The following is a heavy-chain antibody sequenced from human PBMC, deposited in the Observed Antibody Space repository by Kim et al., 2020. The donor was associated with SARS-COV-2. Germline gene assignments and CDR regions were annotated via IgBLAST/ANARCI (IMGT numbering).Heavy chain of an antibody. V-gene: IGHV3-23*01. CDR3: AKAPGWRVRGVIMYFQH. Sequence: GGSLRLSCAASGFTFSSYAMSWVRQAPGKGLEWVSAISGSGGSTYYADSVKGRFTISRDNSKNTLYLQMNSLRAEDTAVYYCAKAPGWRVRGVIMYFQHWGQGTLVTVSS. CDR1: GFTFSSYA. J-gene: IGHJ1*01. CDR2: ISGSGGST. D-gene: IGHD3-10*01.